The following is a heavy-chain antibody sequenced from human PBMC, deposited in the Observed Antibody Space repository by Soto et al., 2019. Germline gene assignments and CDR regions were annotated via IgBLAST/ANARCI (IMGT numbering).Heavy chain of an antibody. CDR3: AKAFGWMVRACMDV. D-gene: IGHD3-10*01. CDR2: ISGSGGST. J-gene: IGHJ6*02. CDR1: GFTFSSYA. Sequence: GGSLRLSCAASGFTFSSYAMSWVRQAPGKGLEWVSAISGSGGSTYYADSVKGRFTISRDNSKNTLYLQMNSLRAEDTAVYYCAKAFGWMVRACMDVWGQGTTVTVSS. V-gene: IGHV3-23*01.